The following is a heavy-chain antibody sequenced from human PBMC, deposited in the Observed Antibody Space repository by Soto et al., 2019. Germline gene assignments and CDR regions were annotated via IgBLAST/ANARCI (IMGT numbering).Heavy chain of an antibody. CDR2: IWYDGSNK. J-gene: IGHJ4*02. CDR3: ARDGGDGYNYNGYYFDY. CDR1: GFTFSSYG. D-gene: IGHD5-12*01. Sequence: GGSLRLSCAASGFTFSSYGMHWVRQAPGKGLEWVAVIWYDGSNKYYADSVKGRFTISRDNSKNTLYLQMNSLRAEDTAVYYCARDGGDGYNYNGYYFDYWGQGTLVTVSS. V-gene: IGHV3-33*01.